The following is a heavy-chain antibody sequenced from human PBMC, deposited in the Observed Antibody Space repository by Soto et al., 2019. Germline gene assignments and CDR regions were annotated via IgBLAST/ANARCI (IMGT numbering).Heavy chain of an antibody. Sequence: GASVKVSCKASGYTFTSYDINWVRQATGQGLEWMGWMNPNSGNTGYAQKFQGRVTMTRNTSISTAYMELSSLRSEDTAVYYCARGPHVLRYFDWYALWGQGTLVTVSS. J-gene: IGHJ5*02. D-gene: IGHD3-9*01. CDR1: GYTFTSYD. CDR2: MNPNSGNT. CDR3: ARGPHVLRYFDWYAL. V-gene: IGHV1-8*01.